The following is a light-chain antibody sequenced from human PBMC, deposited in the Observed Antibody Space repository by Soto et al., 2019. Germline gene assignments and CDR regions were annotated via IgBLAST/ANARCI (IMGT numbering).Light chain of an antibody. CDR3: QQYGSSPGFT. J-gene: IGKJ4*01. CDR2: GAS. V-gene: IGKV3-20*01. Sequence: EIVLTQSPGTLSLSLGERATLSCRASQSFHTNYLAWYQQRPGQAPRLLIYGASNRASGIPERFSGSGSGTDFTLTINRLEPEDSAVYFCQQYGSSPGFTFGGGTKIEIK. CDR1: QSFHTNY.